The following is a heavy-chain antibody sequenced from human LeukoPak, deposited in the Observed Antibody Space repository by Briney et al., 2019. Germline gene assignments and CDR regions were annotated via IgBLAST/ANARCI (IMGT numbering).Heavy chain of an antibody. V-gene: IGHV3-23*01. CDR3: AKDRASSGWYYGLVDY. CDR1: GFTFSSYA. Sequence: GSLRLSCAASGFTFSSYAMSWVRQAPGRGLEWVSAISGSGGSTYYADSVKGRFTISRDNSKNTLYLQMNSLRAEDTAVYYCAKDRASSGWYYGLVDYWGQGTLVTVSS. J-gene: IGHJ4*02. CDR2: ISGSGGST. D-gene: IGHD6-19*01.